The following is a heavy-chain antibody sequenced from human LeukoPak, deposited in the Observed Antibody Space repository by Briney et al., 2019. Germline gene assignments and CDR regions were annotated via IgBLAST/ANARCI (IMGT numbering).Heavy chain of an antibody. Sequence: SETLSLTCTVSGGSISSGDYYWSWIRQPPGKGLEWIGYIYYSGSTYYNPSLKSRVTISVDKSKNQFSLKLSSVTAADTAVYYCARGSSSSVYYGMDVWGQGTTVTVSS. V-gene: IGHV4-30-4*01. CDR2: IYYSGST. D-gene: IGHD6-6*01. CDR3: ARGSSSSVYYGMDV. J-gene: IGHJ6*02. CDR1: GGSISSGDYY.